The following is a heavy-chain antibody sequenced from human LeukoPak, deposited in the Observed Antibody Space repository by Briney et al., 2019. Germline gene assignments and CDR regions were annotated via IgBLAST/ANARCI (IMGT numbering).Heavy chain of an antibody. Sequence: GGSLRLSCAASGFTFSSYAMSWVRQAPGKGLEWVSAISGSGGSTYYADSVKGRFTISRDNSKNTLYLQMNSLRAEDTAVYYCAKISLRFLEWLFPAAFDIWGQGTMVTVSS. D-gene: IGHD3-3*01. J-gene: IGHJ3*02. CDR1: GFTFSSYA. V-gene: IGHV3-23*01. CDR3: AKISLRFLEWLFPAAFDI. CDR2: ISGSGGST.